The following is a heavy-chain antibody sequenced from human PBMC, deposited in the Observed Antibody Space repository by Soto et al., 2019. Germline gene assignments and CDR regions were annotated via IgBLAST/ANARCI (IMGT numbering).Heavy chain of an antibody. V-gene: IGHV4-4*02. D-gene: IGHD5-18*01. CDR2: IYHSGST. Sequence: SENLSLTCAVSRRSISSSNWWRWVRQPPGKGLEWIGEIYHSGSTNYNPSLKSRVTISVDKSKNQFSLKLSSVTAADTAVYYCAGWIQLQQYYYGMDVWGQGTRVTVSS. CDR1: RRSISSSNW. CDR3: AGWIQLQQYYYGMDV. J-gene: IGHJ6*02.